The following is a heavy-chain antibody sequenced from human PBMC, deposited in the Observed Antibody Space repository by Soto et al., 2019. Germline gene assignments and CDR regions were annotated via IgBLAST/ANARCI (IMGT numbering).Heavy chain of an antibody. CDR3: ADRLIAACLFEY. J-gene: IGHJ4*02. V-gene: IGHV2-5*02. CDR1: WFSLRTSRVG. CDR2: IYWDDDK. Sequence: GFGPTLLYPTHTLTMTCSFPWFSLRTSRVGVGWIRQPPGKALEWLALIYWDDDKRYSPSLKSRLTITKDTSKNQVVLTMTNMDPVDTATYYCADRLIAACLFEYWGQGTLVTVSS. D-gene: IGHD6-6*01.